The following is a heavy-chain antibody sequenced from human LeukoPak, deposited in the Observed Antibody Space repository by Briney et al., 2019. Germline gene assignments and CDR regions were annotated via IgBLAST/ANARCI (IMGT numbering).Heavy chain of an antibody. CDR1: GYTFTNYG. V-gene: IGHV1-18*01. Sequence: ASVKVSCKASGYTFTNYGFSWVRQAPGQGLEWMGWISPYNDNTNYAQKFQGRVTMTTDTSTSTAYMELRGLRSDDTAVYYCARDGFGIYSRDYWGQGSLVTVSS. CDR2: ISPYNDNT. CDR3: ARDGFGIYSRDY. J-gene: IGHJ4*02. D-gene: IGHD5-12*01.